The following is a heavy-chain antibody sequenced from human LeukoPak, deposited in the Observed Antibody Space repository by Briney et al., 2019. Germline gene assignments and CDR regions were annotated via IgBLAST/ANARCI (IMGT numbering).Heavy chain of an antibody. Sequence: SVKVSCKASGFTFTSSAVQWVRQARGQRLEWIGWIVVGSGNTNYAQKFQERVTITRDMSTSTAYMELSRLRSDDTAVYYCAREKAYYYYGMDVWGQGTTVTVSS. CDR3: AREKAYYYYGMDV. V-gene: IGHV1-58*01. CDR1: GFTFTSSA. J-gene: IGHJ6*02. CDR2: IVVGSGNT.